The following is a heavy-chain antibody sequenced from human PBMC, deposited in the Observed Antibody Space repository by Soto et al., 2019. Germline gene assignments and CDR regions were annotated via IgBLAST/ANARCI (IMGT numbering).Heavy chain of an antibody. J-gene: IGHJ4*02. CDR3: ARDAGSTYHDIWSGPTLGEFDF. CDR1: GGSITSHY. Sequence: PSETLSLTCTVSGGSITSHYWSWIRQPPGKRLEWIGYIYYTGSTNYNPSLKSRVTISVDTSKNQFSLKLNSVTAADTAVYYCARDAGSTYHDIWSGPTLGEFDFWGQGTLVTVSS. D-gene: IGHD3-3*01. V-gene: IGHV4-59*11. CDR2: IYYTGST.